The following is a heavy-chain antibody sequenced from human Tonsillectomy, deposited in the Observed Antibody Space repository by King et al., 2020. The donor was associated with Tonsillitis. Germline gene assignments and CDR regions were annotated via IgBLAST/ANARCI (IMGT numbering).Heavy chain of an antibody. J-gene: IGHJ3*02. D-gene: IGHD3-3*01. Sequence: VQLVQSGAEVKKPGASVKVSCKASGYTFTSYDINWVRQATGQGLEWMGWMNPNSGNTGSAQKFQGRVTMTRNNSISTAYMELSSLGSEDTAVDYCARGRGVDFWSGYHDAFDIWGQGTMVTVSS. CDR1: GYTFTSYD. V-gene: IGHV1-8*01. CDR2: MNPNSGNT. CDR3: ARGRGVDFWSGYHDAFDI.